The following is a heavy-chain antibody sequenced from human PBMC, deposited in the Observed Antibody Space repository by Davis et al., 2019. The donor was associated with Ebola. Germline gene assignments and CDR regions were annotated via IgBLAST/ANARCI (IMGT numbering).Heavy chain of an antibody. CDR2: ISYDGSNK. Sequence: GESLKISCAASGFTFSSYAMHWVRQAPGKGLEWVAVISYDGSNKYYADSVKGRFTISRDNSKNTLYLQMNSLRAEDTAVYYCAKWSVTTKAFDIWGQGTMVTVSS. CDR1: GFTFSSYA. CDR3: AKWSVTTKAFDI. D-gene: IGHD4-17*01. J-gene: IGHJ3*02. V-gene: IGHV3-30-3*02.